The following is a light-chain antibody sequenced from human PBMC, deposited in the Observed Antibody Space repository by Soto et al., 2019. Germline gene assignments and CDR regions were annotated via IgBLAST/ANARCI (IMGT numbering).Light chain of an antibody. V-gene: IGKV1-5*01. CDR1: QTITTW. CDR2: DAS. Sequence: DIQMTQSPPTLSASVGDRVTITFRASQTITTWMAWYQQTPGKAPKLLVYDASTLQSGVATRFSGSGSGTEFTLIISGLQPEDSATYSCQQYTNTNNPWMFGQGTKVDIK. J-gene: IGKJ1*01. CDR3: QQYTNTNNPWM.